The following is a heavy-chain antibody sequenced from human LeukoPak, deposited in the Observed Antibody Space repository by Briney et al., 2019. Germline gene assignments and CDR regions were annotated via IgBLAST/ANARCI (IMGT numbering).Heavy chain of an antibody. CDR2: TSSDGSNK. CDR3: AKGGYNYAPGLDY. D-gene: IGHD5-18*01. V-gene: IGHV3-30*18. Sequence: PGRSLRLSCAASGFTFDDYAMHWVRQAPGKGLEWVAVTSSDGSNKFYADSVKGRFTISRDNSKNMLYLQMNSLRAEDTAVYYCAKGGYNYAPGLDYWGQGTLVTVSS. CDR1: GFTFDDYA. J-gene: IGHJ4*02.